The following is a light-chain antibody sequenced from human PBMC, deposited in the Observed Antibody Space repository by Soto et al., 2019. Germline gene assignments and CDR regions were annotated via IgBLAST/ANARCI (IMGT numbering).Light chain of an antibody. Sequence: EIVFTQSPATLSLSPGERATLSCRASQSVSSYLLWYQQTTGQTPRLLIYDASNRDTGIPARFSGRGSETDFTLTISRLETEDFSVYYCQHRMNWPLTFGQGTRLEIK. CDR1: QSVSSY. CDR3: QHRMNWPLT. CDR2: DAS. V-gene: IGKV3-11*01. J-gene: IGKJ5*01.